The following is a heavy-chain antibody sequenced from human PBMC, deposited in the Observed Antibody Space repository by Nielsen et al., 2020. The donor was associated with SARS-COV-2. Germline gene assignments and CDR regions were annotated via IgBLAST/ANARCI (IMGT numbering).Heavy chain of an antibody. CDR2: IYYSGST. V-gene: IGHV4-39*07. D-gene: IGHD1-26*01. CDR1: GGSISSSSYY. J-gene: IGHJ4*02. CDR3: ARGGARRSYYTYYFDY. Sequence: SETLSLTCTVSGGSISSSSYYWGWIRQPPGKGLEWIGSIYYSGSTYYNPSLKSRVTISVDTSKNQFSLKLSSVTAADTAVYYCARGGARRSYYTYYFDYWGQGTLVTVSS.